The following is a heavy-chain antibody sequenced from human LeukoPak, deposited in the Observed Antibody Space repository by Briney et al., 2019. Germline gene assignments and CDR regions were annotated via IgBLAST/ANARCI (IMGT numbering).Heavy chain of an antibody. Sequence: GGSLRVSCAASGFTFSLYAMNGVRQAAGKGLEGVSYMNSDSDDIHYADSVKGRFTISRDIAKNSLYLQMNSLRAEDTAVYYCARDTYPPQLIDYWGQGTLVTVSS. CDR1: GFTFSLYA. CDR3: ARDTYPPQLIDY. CDR2: MNSDSDDI. V-gene: IGHV3-21*05. J-gene: IGHJ4*02. D-gene: IGHD5-18*01.